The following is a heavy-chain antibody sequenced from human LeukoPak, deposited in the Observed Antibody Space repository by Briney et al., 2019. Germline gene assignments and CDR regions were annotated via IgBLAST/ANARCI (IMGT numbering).Heavy chain of an antibody. V-gene: IGHV4-30-4*08. CDR3: AREKSYRSSSRDY. J-gene: IGHJ4*02. CDR1: GGSISSGDYY. D-gene: IGHD6-6*01. CDR2: IYYSGST. Sequence: SETLSLTCTVSGGSISSGDYYWSWIRQPPGKGLEWIGDIYYSGSTYYNPSLKSRLTISEDTSKNQFSLKLSSVTAADTAVYYCAREKSYRSSSRDYWGQGTLVPVSA.